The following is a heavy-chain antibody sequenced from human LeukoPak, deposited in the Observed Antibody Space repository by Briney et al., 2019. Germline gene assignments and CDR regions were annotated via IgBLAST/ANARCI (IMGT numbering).Heavy chain of an antibody. CDR2: INSDGSST. V-gene: IGHV3-74*01. CDR1: GFTFSSYW. CDR3: ARVILGSRDFDY. D-gene: IGHD3-16*02. J-gene: IGHJ4*02. Sequence: GGSLRLSCAASGFTFSSYWMHWVRQAPGKGLVWVSRINSDGSSTSYADSVKGRFTISRDNAKNTLYLQMNSLRAEDTAVYYCARVILGSRDFDYRGQGTLVTVSS.